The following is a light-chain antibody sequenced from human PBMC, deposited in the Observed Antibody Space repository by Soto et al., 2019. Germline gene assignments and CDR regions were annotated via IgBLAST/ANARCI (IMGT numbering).Light chain of an antibody. J-gene: IGLJ2*01. CDR1: NVGRKS. V-gene: IGLV3-21*02. Sequence: SYVLAQPPSVSVAPGQMARITCGGNNVGRKSVHWYQQKPGQAPVLVVYGDSDRPSGIPERFSGSNSGNTAALTISGVEAEDEADYYGQVWDSSSHRSVVFGGGTKLTVL. CDR3: QVWDSSSHRSVV. CDR2: GDS.